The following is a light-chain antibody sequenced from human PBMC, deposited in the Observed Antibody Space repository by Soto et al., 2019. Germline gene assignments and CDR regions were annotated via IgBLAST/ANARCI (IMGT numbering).Light chain of an antibody. Sequence: QSALTQPRSVSGSPGQSVTISCTGTSSDVGGYNYVSWYQQHPGKAPKLMIYDVSKRPSGVPYRFSGSKSSNTPSLTISGLHAEEEADYYCCSYAGSYYVFGTGTKVTVL. CDR2: DVS. J-gene: IGLJ1*01. V-gene: IGLV2-11*01. CDR1: SSDVGGYNY. CDR3: CSYAGSYYV.